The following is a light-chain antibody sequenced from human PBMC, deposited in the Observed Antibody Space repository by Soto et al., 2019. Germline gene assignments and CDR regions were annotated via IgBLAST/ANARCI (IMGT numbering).Light chain of an antibody. Sequence: SSELTQPPSVSVSPGQTASITCSGDKLGNKYACWYQQKPGQSPVLVIYEDRKRPSGIPERFSGSNSGNTATLTISGTQAMDEADYYCQAWDNSIYVFGTGTKLTVL. CDR3: QAWDNSIYV. CDR2: EDR. V-gene: IGLV3-1*01. J-gene: IGLJ1*01. CDR1: KLGNKY.